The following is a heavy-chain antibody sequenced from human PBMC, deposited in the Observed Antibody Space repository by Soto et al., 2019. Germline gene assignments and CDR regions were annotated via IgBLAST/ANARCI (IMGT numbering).Heavy chain of an antibody. CDR2: ISYDGSNK. CDR1: GFTFSSYA. J-gene: IGHJ6*02. CDR3: ARELGGYSYVFTVYYYYYGMDV. Sequence: QVQLVESGGGVVQPGRSLRLSCAASGFTFSSYAMHWVRQAPGKGLEWVAVISYDGSNKYYADSVKGRFTISRDNSKNTLYLQMNSLRAEDTAVYYCARELGGYSYVFTVYYYYYGMDVWGQGTTVTASS. D-gene: IGHD5-18*01. V-gene: IGHV3-30-3*01.